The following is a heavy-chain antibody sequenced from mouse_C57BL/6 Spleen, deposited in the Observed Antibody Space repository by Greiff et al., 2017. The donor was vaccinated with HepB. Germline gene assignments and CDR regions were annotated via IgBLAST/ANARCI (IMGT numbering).Heavy chain of an antibody. J-gene: IGHJ2*01. Sequence: EVKLEESGGGLVKPGGSLKLSCAASGFTFSSYAMSWVRQTPEKRLEWVATISDGGSYTYYPDNVKGRFTISRDNAKNNLYLQMSHLKSEDTAMYYCASRNGVYWGQGTTLTVSS. CDR1: GFTFSSYA. CDR3: ASRNGVY. V-gene: IGHV5-4*03. CDR2: ISDGGSYT.